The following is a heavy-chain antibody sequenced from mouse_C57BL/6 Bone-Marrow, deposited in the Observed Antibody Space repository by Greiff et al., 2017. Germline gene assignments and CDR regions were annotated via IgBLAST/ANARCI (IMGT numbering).Heavy chain of an antibody. CDR3: ARDYYGSSRYAMDY. CDR1: GYTFTSYW. D-gene: IGHD1-1*01. CDR2: IDPSDSYT. V-gene: IGHV1-69*01. J-gene: IGHJ4*01. Sequence: QVQLQQPGAELVMPGASVKLSCKASGYTFTSYWMHWVKQRPGQGLEWIGEIDPSDSYTNYNQKFKGKSTLTVDKSSSTAYMQLSSLTSEDSAVYDCARDYYGSSRYAMDYWGQGTSVTVSS.